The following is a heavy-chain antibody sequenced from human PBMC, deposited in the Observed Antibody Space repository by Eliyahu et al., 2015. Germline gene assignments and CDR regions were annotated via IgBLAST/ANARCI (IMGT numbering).Heavy chain of an antibody. J-gene: IGHJ6*03. CDR3: VTWDSNYFYNYYTDV. Sequence: EVQLVESGGGLVQPGGSLXLSCLASGFXFXSFAMQWVRQAPGKGLEFVSAISTKETDTYYADSVKGRFTITRDNSKDTLYLQMSSLRAEDTAVYYCVTWDSNYFYNYYTDVWGKGTTVTVSS. V-gene: IGHV3-64D*06. D-gene: IGHD1-26*01. CDR2: ISTKETDT. CDR1: GFXFXSFA.